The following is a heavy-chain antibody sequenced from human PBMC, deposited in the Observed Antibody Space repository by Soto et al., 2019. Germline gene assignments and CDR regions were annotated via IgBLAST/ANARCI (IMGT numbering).Heavy chain of an antibody. Sequence: PSETLSLTCTVSGGSISSYYWSWIRQPPGKGLEWIGYIYYSGSTNYNPSLKSRVTISVDTSKNQFSLKLSSVTAADTAVYYCARPNYYGSGTLDPWGQGTLVTVSS. J-gene: IGHJ5*02. D-gene: IGHD3-10*01. CDR3: ARPNYYGSGTLDP. CDR2: IYYSGST. CDR1: GGSISSYY. V-gene: IGHV4-59*08.